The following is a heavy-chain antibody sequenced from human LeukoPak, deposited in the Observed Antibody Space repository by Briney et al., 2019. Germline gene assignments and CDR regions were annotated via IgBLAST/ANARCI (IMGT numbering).Heavy chain of an antibody. V-gene: IGHV1-46*01. D-gene: IGHD3-3*02. CDR3: AKDQGGSTFDYFYYMDV. CDR2: INPSGGST. J-gene: IGHJ6*03. Sequence: GASVKVSCKASGYTFTGYYLYWVRQAPGQGLEWMGIINPSGGSTRYAQRFQGRVTMTRDTSTSTVYMELSSLRSEDTAVFFCAKDQGGSTFDYFYYMDVWGKGTTVTISS. CDR1: GYTFTGYY.